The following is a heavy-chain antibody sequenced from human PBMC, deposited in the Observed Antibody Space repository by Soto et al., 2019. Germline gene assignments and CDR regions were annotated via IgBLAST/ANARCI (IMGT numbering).Heavy chain of an antibody. CDR1: GGTFSSYA. D-gene: IGHD2-21*02. Sequence: QVQLVQSGAEVKKPGSSVKVSCKASGGTFSSYAISWVRQAPGQGLEWMGGIIPIFGTANYAQKFQGRVTITADESXXTXYXXLSSLRSEDTAVYYCARAVSGGDRITQGSYWYFDLWGRGTLVTVSS. CDR3: ARAVSGGDRITQGSYWYFDL. J-gene: IGHJ2*01. CDR2: IIPIFGTA. V-gene: IGHV1-69*12.